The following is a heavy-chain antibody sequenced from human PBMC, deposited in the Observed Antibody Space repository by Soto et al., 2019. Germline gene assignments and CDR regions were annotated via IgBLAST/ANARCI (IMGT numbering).Heavy chain of an antibody. J-gene: IGHJ6*02. CDR1: GDSVSSNSAA. CDR3: ARDLGYSSSDYYYYYGMDV. CDR2: TYYRSKWYN. V-gene: IGHV6-1*01. D-gene: IGHD6-6*01. Sequence: QTLSLTCAISGDSVSSNSAAWNWIRQSPSRGLEWLGRTYYRSKWYNDYAVSVKSRITINPDTSKNQFSLQLNSATPEDTAVYYCARDLGYSSSDYYYYYGMDVWGQGTTVTVSS.